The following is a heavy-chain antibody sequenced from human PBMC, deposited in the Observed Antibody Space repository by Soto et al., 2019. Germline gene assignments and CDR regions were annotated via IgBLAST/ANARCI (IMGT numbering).Heavy chain of an antibody. CDR3: ARSTYDSSGYYGY. V-gene: IGHV4-59*01. J-gene: IGHJ4*02. D-gene: IGHD3-22*01. CDR2: IYYSGST. CDR1: GGSISSYY. Sequence: ASETLSLTCTVSGGSISSYYWSWIRQPPGKGLEWIGYIYYSGSTNYNPSLKSRVTISVDTSKNQFSLKLSSVTAADTAVYYCARSTYDSSGYYGYWGQGTLVTVSS.